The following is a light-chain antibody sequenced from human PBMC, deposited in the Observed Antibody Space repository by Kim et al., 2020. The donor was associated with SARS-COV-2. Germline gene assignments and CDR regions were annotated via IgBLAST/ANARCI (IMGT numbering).Light chain of an antibody. CDR2: GAS. V-gene: IGKV1-8*01. Sequence: AIRMTQSPSSFSASTGDRVTITCRASQGISSYLAWYQQKPGTAPKLLIYGASTLQSGVPSRFSGSGSGTDFTPTITCLQSEDFATYYCQQYDTYPWTFGQGTKVDIK. CDR3: QQYDTYPWT. J-gene: IGKJ1*01. CDR1: QGISSY.